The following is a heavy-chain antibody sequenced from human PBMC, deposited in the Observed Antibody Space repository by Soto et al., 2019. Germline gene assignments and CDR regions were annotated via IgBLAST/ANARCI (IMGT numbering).Heavy chain of an antibody. D-gene: IGHD5-18*01. J-gene: IGHJ2*01. CDR2: ISYDGSNK. CDR1: GFTFSSYA. CDR3: ASDHLWGTAMVLWYFDL. V-gene: IGHV3-30-3*01. Sequence: QVQLVESGGGVVQPGRSLRLSCAASGFTFSSYAMHWVRQAPGKGLEWVAVISYDGSNKYYADSVKGRFTISRDNSKISLYLQMNCLRAEDTAVYYCASDHLWGTAMVLWYFDLWGRGTLVTVSS.